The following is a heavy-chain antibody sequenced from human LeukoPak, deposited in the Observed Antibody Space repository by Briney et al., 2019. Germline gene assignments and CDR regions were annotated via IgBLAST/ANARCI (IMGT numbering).Heavy chain of an antibody. D-gene: IGHD5-18*01. J-gene: IGHJ4*02. CDR3: ARDLAYSRLDY. CDR1: GFTFSNFW. CDR2: INPDGNKK. Sequence: GGSLRLSCTASGFTFSNFWMGWVRQAPGKGLEWVASINPDGNKKYSADSVKGRFTISRDNAENSLYLQMNSLRVEDTAFYYCARDLAYSRLDYWGQGMLVTVSS. V-gene: IGHV3-7*01.